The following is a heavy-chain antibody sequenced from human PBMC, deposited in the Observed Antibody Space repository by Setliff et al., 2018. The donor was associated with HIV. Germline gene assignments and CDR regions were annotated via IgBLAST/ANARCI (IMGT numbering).Heavy chain of an antibody. D-gene: IGHD3-16*01. J-gene: IGHJ4*02. V-gene: IGHV4-61*02. Sequence: PSETLSLTCNVSGGSISSVNYYWNWIRQPAGKGLEWIGRIYASGSPTYNSSLESRVTISVDTSKNHFSLRLNSVTAADTATYYCARHVIGVVMLYSWDAFDYWGRGTLVTVSS. CDR2: IYASGSP. CDR3: ARHVIGVVMLYSWDAFDY. CDR1: GGSISSVNYY.